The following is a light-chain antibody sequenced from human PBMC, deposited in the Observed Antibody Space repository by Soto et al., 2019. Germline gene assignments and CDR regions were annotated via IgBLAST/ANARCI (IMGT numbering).Light chain of an antibody. Sequence: QSALTQPASVSGSPGQSHTISCTQTHADIGSYNRVSWYQKHPGKAPKLIIYEVTDRPSGVSNRFSGSKSGNTASLTISGLQAEDEAEYYCSSYTNINTRACVFGTGTKVTVL. V-gene: IGLV2-14*01. CDR3: SSYTNINTRACV. J-gene: IGLJ1*01. CDR1: HADIGSYNR. CDR2: EVT.